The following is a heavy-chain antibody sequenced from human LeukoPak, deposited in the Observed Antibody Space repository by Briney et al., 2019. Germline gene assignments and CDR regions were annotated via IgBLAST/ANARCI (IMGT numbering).Heavy chain of an antibody. CDR1: GESITSHY. J-gene: IGHJ2*01. CDR3: ARERAPDWYFDL. CDR2: IYNTGST. Sequence: PSETLSLTCTVSGESITSHYWGWIRQPAGKGLEWIGHIYNTGSTNYNPSLNSRVTMSVDTSKNQLSLTLSSVTAADTAVYYCARERAPDWYFDLWGRGTLVAVSS. V-gene: IGHV4-4*07.